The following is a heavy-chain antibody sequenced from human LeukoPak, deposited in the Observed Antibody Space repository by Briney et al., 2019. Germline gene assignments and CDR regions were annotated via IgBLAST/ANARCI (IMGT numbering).Heavy chain of an antibody. CDR1: GYTFTSYD. D-gene: IGHD2-2*01. CDR2: MNPNSGNT. V-gene: IGHV1-8*01. CDR3: ARGPIVVVPAAIYGMDV. Sequence: ASVKVSCKASGYTFTSYDINWVRQATGQGLEWMGWMNPNSGNTGYAQKFQGRVTMTRNTSISTAYMELSSLRSEDTAVYYCARGPIVVVPAAIYGMDVWGQGTTVTVSS. J-gene: IGHJ6*02.